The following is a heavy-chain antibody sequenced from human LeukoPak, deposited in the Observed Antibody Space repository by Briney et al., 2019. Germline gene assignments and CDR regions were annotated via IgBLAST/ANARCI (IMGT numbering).Heavy chain of an antibody. J-gene: IGHJ5*02. CDR1: GFTFNSYG. V-gene: IGHV3-30*18. Sequence: GGSLRLSCAASGFTFNSYGMHWVRQAPGKGLEWVAVIVHDGSNKYYADSVKGRFTISRDNSKNTLYLQMNSLRAEDTAVYYCAKNVRYSYGFLRGNWFDPWGQGTLVTVSS. D-gene: IGHD5-18*01. CDR3: AKNVRYSYGFLRGNWFDP. CDR2: IVHDGSNK.